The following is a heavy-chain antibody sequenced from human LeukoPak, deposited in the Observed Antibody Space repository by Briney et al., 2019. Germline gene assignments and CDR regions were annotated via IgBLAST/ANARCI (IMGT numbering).Heavy chain of an antibody. Sequence: GGSMRLSCAASGFIFSNYGMSWVRQAPGKGLEWVSAISGSGGSTYYADSVKGRFTISRDNSKNTLYLQMNSLRAEDTAVYYCAKGDSITIFGVVIEQPFDYWGQGTLVTVSS. CDR1: GFIFSNYG. CDR3: AKGDSITIFGVVIEQPFDY. J-gene: IGHJ4*02. D-gene: IGHD3-3*01. V-gene: IGHV3-23*01. CDR2: ISGSGGST.